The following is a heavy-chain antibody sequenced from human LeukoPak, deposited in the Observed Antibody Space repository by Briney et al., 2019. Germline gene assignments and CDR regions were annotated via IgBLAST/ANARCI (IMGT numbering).Heavy chain of an antibody. D-gene: IGHD3-10*01. CDR2: ISGSGGST. J-gene: IGHJ4*02. CDR3: AKLVNYYGSGSYYFDY. CDR1: GFTFSSYA. V-gene: IGHV3-23*01. Sequence: PGGSLRLSYAASGFTFSSYAMSWVRQAPGKGLEWVSAISGSGGSTYYADSVKGRFTISRDNSKNTLYLQMNSLRAEDTAVYYCAKLVNYYGSGSYYFDYWGQGTLVTVSS.